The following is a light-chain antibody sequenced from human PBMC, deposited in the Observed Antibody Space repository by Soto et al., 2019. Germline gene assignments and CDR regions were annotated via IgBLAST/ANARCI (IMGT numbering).Light chain of an antibody. CDR2: GAS. CDR1: QSISDT. V-gene: IGKV3-15*01. Sequence: EIVMTQSPATLSVSPGGRATLSCRASQSISDTLAWYQQKPGQAPRLLIHGASTRAPGFPARFSGSGSGTDFTLTISTLQAEDVAVYYCQQYYSTPLTFGGGTKVDIK. CDR3: QQYYSTPLT. J-gene: IGKJ4*01.